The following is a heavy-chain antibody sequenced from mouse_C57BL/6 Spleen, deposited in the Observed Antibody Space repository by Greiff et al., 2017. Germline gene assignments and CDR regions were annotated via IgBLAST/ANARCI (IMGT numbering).Heavy chain of an antibody. CDR2: IHPNSGST. Sequence: QVQLQQPGAELVKPGASVKLSCKASGYTFTSYWMHWVKQRPGQGLEWIGMIHPNSGSTNYNEKFKSKATLTVDKSSSTAYMQLSSLTSEDSAVYYCARDYGPRFAYWGQGTLVTVSA. D-gene: IGHD1-1*01. CDR3: ARDYGPRFAY. CDR1: GYTFTSYW. J-gene: IGHJ3*01. V-gene: IGHV1-64*01.